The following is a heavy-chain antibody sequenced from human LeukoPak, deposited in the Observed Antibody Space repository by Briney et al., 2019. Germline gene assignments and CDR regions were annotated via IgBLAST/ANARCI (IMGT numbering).Heavy chain of an antibody. Sequence: GGSLRLSCAASGFTFSSYAMSWVRQAPGKGLEWVSAISGSGGSTYYADSVKGRFTISRDNSKNTLYLQMNSLRAEDTAVCYCAKRPLYGDTYYFDYWGQGTLVTVSS. J-gene: IGHJ4*02. V-gene: IGHV3-23*01. CDR1: GFTFSSYA. CDR2: ISGSGGST. CDR3: AKRPLYGDTYYFDY. D-gene: IGHD4-17*01.